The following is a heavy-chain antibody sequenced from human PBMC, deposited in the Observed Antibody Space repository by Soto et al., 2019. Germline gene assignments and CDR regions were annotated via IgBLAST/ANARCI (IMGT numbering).Heavy chain of an antibody. CDR2: IRSKANSYAT. CDR1: GFTFSGSA. D-gene: IGHD3-22*01. Sequence: GGSLRLSCAASGFTFSGSAMHWVRQASGKGLEWVGRIRSKANSYATAYAASVKGRFTISRDDSKNTAYLQMNSLKTKDTAVYYCTEYYYDSSGYSPGYWGQGTLVTVSS. V-gene: IGHV3-73*01. J-gene: IGHJ4*02. CDR3: TEYYYDSSGYSPGY.